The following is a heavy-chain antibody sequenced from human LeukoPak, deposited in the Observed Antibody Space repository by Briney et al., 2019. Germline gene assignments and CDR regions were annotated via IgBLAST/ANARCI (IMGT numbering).Heavy chain of an antibody. Sequence: GGSLRLSCVASGFTFSTYSMSWVRQAPGKGLEWISYITGGSTTIYYADSVKGRFTISRDNAKNSLFLQMNSLRDDDTAVYYCARRIEFWGQGTLVTVSS. CDR2: ITGGSTTI. J-gene: IGHJ4*02. V-gene: IGHV3-48*02. CDR3: ARRIEF. CDR1: GFTFSTYS.